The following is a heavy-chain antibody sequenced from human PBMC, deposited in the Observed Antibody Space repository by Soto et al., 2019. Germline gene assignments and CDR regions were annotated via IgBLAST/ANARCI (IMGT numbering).Heavy chain of an antibody. Sequence: SGPTLVNPTQTLTLTCTFSGFSLSTSGLGVGWIRQPPGKALEWLALIYWNDDKRYSPSLKSRLTITKDTSKNQVVLTMTNMDPVDTATYYCAHRRGKYYDSSGYYYYWFDPWGQGTLVTVSS. J-gene: IGHJ5*02. CDR2: IYWNDDK. CDR3: AHRRGKYYDSSGYYYYWFDP. CDR1: GFSLSTSGLG. V-gene: IGHV2-5*01. D-gene: IGHD3-22*01.